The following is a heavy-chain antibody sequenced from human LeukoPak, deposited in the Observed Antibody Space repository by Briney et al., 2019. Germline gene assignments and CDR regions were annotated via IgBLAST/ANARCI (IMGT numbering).Heavy chain of an antibody. CDR2: INHSGST. D-gene: IGHD6-6*01. CDR1: GGSFSGYY. V-gene: IGHV4-34*01. CDR3: ARGPPGSYSSSSYRPFDY. J-gene: IGHJ4*02. Sequence: PSETLTLTCAVDGGSFSGYYWSCIRQPPGKGLEWIGEINHSGSTNYNPSLKSRVTISVDTSKNQFSLKLSSVTAADTAVYYCARGPPGSYSSSSYRPFDYWGQGTLVTVSS.